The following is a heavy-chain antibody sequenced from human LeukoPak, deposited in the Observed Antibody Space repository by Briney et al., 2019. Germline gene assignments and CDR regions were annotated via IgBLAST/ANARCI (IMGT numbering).Heavy chain of an antibody. CDR2: FDPEDGET. V-gene: IGHV1-24*01. CDR3: ATEQRGYSYGYFDY. D-gene: IGHD5-18*01. CDR1: GNTLTELS. J-gene: IGHJ4*02. Sequence: GASVKVSCKVSGNTLTELSMHWVRQAPGRGLEWMGGFDPEDGETIYAQKFQGRVTMTEDTSTDTAYMELSSLRSEDTAVYYCATEQRGYSYGYFDYWGQGTLVTVSS.